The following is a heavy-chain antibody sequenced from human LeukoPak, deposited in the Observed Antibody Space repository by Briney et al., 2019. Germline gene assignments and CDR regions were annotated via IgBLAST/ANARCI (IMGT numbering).Heavy chain of an antibody. CDR1: GFIFSNAW. CDR3: TTAMKNTVTTVHY. Sequence: GGSLRLSCAASGFIFSNAWMSWVRQAPRKGLEWVGRIKSKTDGGTTDYAAPVKGRFSISRDDSKNTLYLQMNSLKTEDTAIYYCTTAMKNTVTTVHYWGQGTLVTVSS. CDR2: IKSKTDGGTT. J-gene: IGHJ4*02. V-gene: IGHV3-15*01. D-gene: IGHD4-11*01.